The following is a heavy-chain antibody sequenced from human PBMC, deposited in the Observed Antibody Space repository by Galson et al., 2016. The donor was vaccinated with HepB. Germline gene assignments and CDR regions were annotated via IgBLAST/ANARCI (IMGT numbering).Heavy chain of an antibody. D-gene: IGHD1-14*01. J-gene: IGHJ5*02. V-gene: IGHV1-18*01. CDR1: GYTFANYA. CDR2: ISAYNGNT. CDR3: ARADYRNNCFDP. Sequence: SVKVSCKASGYTFANYAITWVRQAPGQGLEWMGWISAYNGNTNYAQKLQGRVTMITDTSTSTAYMELRSLRSDDTAVYYCARADYRNNCFDPWGQGTLVTVSS.